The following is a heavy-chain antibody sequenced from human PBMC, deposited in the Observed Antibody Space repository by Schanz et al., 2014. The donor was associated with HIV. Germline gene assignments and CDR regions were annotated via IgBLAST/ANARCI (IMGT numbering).Heavy chain of an antibody. CDR1: GGSFSGYF. CDR3: ARVRSGSTAGYFDL. V-gene: IGHV4-34*01. Sequence: QVQLQQWGAGLLKPSETLSLTCAVYGGSFSGYFWAWIRQPPGKGLEWIGEINHSGRTNYSPSLKSRVAILVDTSKKQFSLNLTSVTAADTAVYFCARVRSGSTAGYFDLWGRGTRVTVSS. D-gene: IGHD1-26*01. J-gene: IGHJ2*01. CDR2: INHSGRT.